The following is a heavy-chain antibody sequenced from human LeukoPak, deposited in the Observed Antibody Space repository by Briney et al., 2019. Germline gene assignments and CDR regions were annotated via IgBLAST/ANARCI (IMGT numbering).Heavy chain of an antibody. Sequence: GGSLRLSCAASGFTFTSYAMSWVRQAPGKGLEWVSAISGSGGSTYYADSVKGRFTISRDNSKNTLYLQMNSLRAEDTAVYYCAKDPFHYYGMDVWGQGTTVTVSS. J-gene: IGHJ6*02. CDR1: GFTFTSYA. CDR3: AKDPFHYYGMDV. CDR2: ISGSGGST. V-gene: IGHV3-23*01.